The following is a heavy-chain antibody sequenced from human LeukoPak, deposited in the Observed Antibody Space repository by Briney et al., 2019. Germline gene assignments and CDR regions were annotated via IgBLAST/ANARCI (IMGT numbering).Heavy chain of an antibody. D-gene: IGHD3-9*01. CDR2: IKQDGSEK. CDR1: GFTFSSYW. J-gene: IGHJ4*02. CDR3: ARDRPYYDVLTGYYKTYFDY. Sequence: GGSLRLSCAASGFTFSSYWMTWVRQAPGKGLEWVANIKQDGSEKYYVDSVKGRFTISRDSAKNSLYLQMNSLRAEDTAVYYCARDRPYYDVLTGYYKTYFDYWGQGALLTVSS. V-gene: IGHV3-7*01.